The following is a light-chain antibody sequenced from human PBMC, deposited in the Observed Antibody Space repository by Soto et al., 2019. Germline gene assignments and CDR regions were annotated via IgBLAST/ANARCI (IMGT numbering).Light chain of an antibody. CDR3: QQYDSWPLT. CDR2: GAS. J-gene: IGKJ4*01. Sequence: EIVLRQSPNTLSLSPGGRATLSCWASESVSSSYLAWYQQKPGQAPRLLIYGASTRPTGIPDRFSGSGSGTEFSLTISSLQSEDFAVYYCQQYDSWPLTFGGGTKVDIK. CDR1: ESVSSSY. V-gene: IGKV3-20*01.